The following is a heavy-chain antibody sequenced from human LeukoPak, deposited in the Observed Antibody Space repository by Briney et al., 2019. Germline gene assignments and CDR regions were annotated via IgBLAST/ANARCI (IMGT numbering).Heavy chain of an antibody. CDR1: GYIFTYNW. CDR2: INPGDSKT. D-gene: IGHD3-16*01. J-gene: IGHJ4*02. CDR3: ARHPWGIKVADY. Sequence: GEFLKISCEGSGYIFTYNWLGWGRQMAGKGLEWMGIINPGDSKTNYSPSLQGQVTITANKSNTTAYLQCDSLKASDTAMYYGARHPWGIKVADYWGQGTLVTVSS. V-gene: IGHV5-51*01.